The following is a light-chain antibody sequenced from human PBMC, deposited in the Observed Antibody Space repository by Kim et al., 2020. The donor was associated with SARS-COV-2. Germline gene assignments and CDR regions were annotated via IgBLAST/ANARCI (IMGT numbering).Light chain of an antibody. CDR3: NSCISSSTLV. CDR1: SSDIDDYKY. CDR2: DVS. J-gene: IGLJ3*02. Sequence: LTQPASVSGSPGQSITISCTGTSSDIDDYKYVSWYQHHPGKAPKLMIYDVSKRPSGVSNRFSGSKSGDTASLTISGLQAEDEADYYCNSCISSSTLVFGGGTQLTVL. V-gene: IGLV2-14*03.